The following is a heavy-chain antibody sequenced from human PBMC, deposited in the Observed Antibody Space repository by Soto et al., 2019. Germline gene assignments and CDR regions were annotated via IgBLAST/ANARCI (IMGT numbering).Heavy chain of an antibody. CDR2: LFWDDDD. Sequence: QITLKESGPKLVTPTQPLTLTCTFSGFSLSTSGVGVAWIRQPPGKALEWLALLFWDDDDRYSPYLKSMLTITKYTTKDQVVLTMTNMDPVDTATYFCSHLAFCVGSCYYFDYWGLGTLVTVSS. D-gene: IGHD2-15*01. CDR3: SHLAFCVGSCYYFDY. V-gene: IGHV2-5*02. CDR1: GFSLSTSGVG. J-gene: IGHJ4*02.